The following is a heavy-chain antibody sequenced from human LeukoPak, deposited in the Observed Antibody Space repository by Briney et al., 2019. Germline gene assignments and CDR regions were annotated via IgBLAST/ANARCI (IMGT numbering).Heavy chain of an antibody. D-gene: IGHD5-12*01. V-gene: IGHV4-59*01. CDR3: ARDRSGCDYRSLDY. CDR1: GGSISNYY. J-gene: IGHJ4*02. Sequence: RPSETLSLTCTVSGGSISNYYWTWIRQPPGKGLEWIGYIYYSGSTNYNPSLRSRVTISVDTPKNQFSLKLNPVTAADTAVYYCARDRSGCDYRSLDYWGQGTLVTVSS. CDR2: IYYSGST.